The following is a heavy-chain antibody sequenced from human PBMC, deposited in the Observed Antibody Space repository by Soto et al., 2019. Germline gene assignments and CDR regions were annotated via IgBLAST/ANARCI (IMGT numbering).Heavy chain of an antibody. D-gene: IGHD3-22*01. CDR3: ARTTYYYDSSGYYLDY. Sequence: SETLSLTCTVSGGSISSGGYYWSWIRQHPGKGLEWIGYIYYSGSTYYNPSLKSRVTISVDTSKNQFSLKLSSVTAADMAVYYCARTTYYYDSSGYYLDYWGQGTLVTVSS. CDR2: IYYSGST. J-gene: IGHJ4*02. CDR1: GGSISSGGYY. V-gene: IGHV4-31*03.